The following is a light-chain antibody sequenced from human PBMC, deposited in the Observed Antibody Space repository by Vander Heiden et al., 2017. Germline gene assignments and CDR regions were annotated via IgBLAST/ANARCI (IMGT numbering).Light chain of an antibody. CDR3: QQYTANSET. CDR2: EAS. J-gene: IGKJ1*01. V-gene: IGKV1-5*03. Sequence: DIQMTQSPSTLSASVGDRVAITCRASQDIDRWLAWFQQKPGKAPKLVIFEASHLESGVPSRFSGIISSLQPEDLATYYCQQYTANSETFGQGTKVEIK. CDR1: QDIDRW.